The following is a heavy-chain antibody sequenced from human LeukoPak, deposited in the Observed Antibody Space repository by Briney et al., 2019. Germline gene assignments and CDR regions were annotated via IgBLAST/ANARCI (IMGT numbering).Heavy chain of an antibody. J-gene: IGHJ4*02. V-gene: IGHV4-31*02. CDR2: IYYSGST. Sequence: TLCLTCTHPVGSLSIAASYCSPARHHPRRWMGSHGFIYYSGSTYYNASLKSRVTISVDTSKNQFYLKMSSVTAADTAVYDCASAAYCSSTSCHLDYWGQGTLVTVSS. D-gene: IGHD2-2*01. CDR1: VGSLSIAASY. CDR3: ASAAYCSSTSCHLDY.